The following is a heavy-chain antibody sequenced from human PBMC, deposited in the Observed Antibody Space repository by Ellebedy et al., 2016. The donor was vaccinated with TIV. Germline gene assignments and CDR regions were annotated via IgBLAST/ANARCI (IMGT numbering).Heavy chain of an antibody. D-gene: IGHD2-15*01. J-gene: IGHJ4*02. V-gene: IGHV3-7*01. CDR3: VRGYCSCDNCQRPY. Sequence: GESLKISCAASGFTFNYFWMNWVRQTPGKGLEWVANTNRDGSDKYYVDSVKGRFTISRDNAKNTLYLQMNNVRAEDTAIYYCVRGYCSCDNCQRPYWGQGTPVTVSS. CDR1: GFTFNYFW. CDR2: TNRDGSDK.